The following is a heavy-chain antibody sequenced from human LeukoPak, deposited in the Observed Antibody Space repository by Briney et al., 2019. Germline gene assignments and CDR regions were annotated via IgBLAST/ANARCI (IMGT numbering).Heavy chain of an antibody. CDR2: ISGSGGST. CDR1: GFTFSSYA. Sequence: GGSLRLSCAASGFTFSSYAMSWVRQAPGKGLEWVSAISGSGGSTYYADSVKGRFTISRDNSKNTLYLQMNSLRAEDTAVYYCAKDSAGRFGGNWFDPWGQGTLVTVSS. CDR3: AKDSAGRFGGNWFDP. J-gene: IGHJ5*02. V-gene: IGHV3-23*01. D-gene: IGHD1-1*01.